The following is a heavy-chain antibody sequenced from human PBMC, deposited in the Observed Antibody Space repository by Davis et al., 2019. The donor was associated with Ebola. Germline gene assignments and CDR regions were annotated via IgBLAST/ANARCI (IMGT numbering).Heavy chain of an antibody. CDR2: INPGNGNT. CDR3: ARAGGLGGWSAFDI. J-gene: IGHJ3*02. CDR1: GYTFTSYA. D-gene: IGHD3-16*01. V-gene: IGHV1-3*01. Sequence: ASVKVSCKASGYTFTSYAIHWVRQAPGQRLEWMGWINPGNGNTKFSQRFQGRVTMTTDTSTSTAYMELRSLRSDDTAVYYSARAGGLGGWSAFDIWGQGTMVTVSS.